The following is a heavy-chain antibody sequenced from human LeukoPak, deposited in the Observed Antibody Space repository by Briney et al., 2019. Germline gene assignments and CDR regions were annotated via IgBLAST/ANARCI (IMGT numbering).Heavy chain of an antibody. D-gene: IGHD3-22*01. CDR2: IYSGGST. V-gene: IGHV3-53*01. J-gene: IGHJ4*02. CDR1: GFTVSSNY. Sequence: PGGSLRLSCAASGFTVSSNYMSWVRQAPGKGLEWVSVIYSGGSTYYADSVKGRFTISRDNSKNTLYLQMNSLRAEDTAVYYCARGRGPTMIVVVAYFDYWGQGTLVTVSS. CDR3: ARGRGPTMIVVVAYFDY.